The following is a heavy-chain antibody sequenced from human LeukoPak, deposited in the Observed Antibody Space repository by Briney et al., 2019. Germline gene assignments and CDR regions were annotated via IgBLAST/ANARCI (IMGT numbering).Heavy chain of an antibody. Sequence: SETLSLTCTVSGVSIKNYYWSWIRQPPANGLGWIGYVSNSGNTKYSASLKSRVTISVDTSKNQFSLKMSSVTTADTAVYYCARVLMGYSYGSPDPNYCYGLDVWGQGTTVTVPS. CDR2: VSNSGNT. CDR1: GVSIKNYY. V-gene: IGHV4-59*01. CDR3: ARVLMGYSYGSPDPNYCYGLDV. D-gene: IGHD5-18*01. J-gene: IGHJ6*02.